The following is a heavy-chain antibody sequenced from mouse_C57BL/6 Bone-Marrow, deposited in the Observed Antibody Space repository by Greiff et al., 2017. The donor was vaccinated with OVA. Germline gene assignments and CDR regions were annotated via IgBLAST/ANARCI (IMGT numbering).Heavy chain of an antibody. J-gene: IGHJ2*01. V-gene: IGHV1-81*01. CDR2: IYPRSGNT. Sequence: VQLVESGAELARPGASVKLSCKASGYTFTSYGISWVKQRTGQGLEWIGEIYPRSGNTYYNEKFKGKATLTADKSSSTAYMELRSLTSEDSAVYFCARWGDGDYFDYWGQGTTLTVSS. CDR1: GYTFTSYG. CDR3: ARWGDGDYFDY. D-gene: IGHD3-3*01.